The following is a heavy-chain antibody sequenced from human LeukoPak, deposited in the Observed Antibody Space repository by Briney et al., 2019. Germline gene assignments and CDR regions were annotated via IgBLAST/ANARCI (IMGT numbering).Heavy chain of an antibody. V-gene: IGHV3-21*01. J-gene: IGHJ4*02. CDR3: ARWGHSDYSAFPTKFDY. CDR2: ITSTSTYI. D-gene: IGHD4-11*01. CDR1: GFSLYTYS. Sequence: GGSLRLSCAVSGFSLYTYSMNWVRQAPGKGLEWVSSITSTSTYIYYADSVKGRFTISRDNAKNSLYLQMSSLRAEDTAIYYCARWGHSDYSAFPTKFDYWGQGTLVTVSS.